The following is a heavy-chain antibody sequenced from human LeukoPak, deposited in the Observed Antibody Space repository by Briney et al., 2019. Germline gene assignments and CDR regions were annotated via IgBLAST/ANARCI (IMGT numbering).Heavy chain of an antibody. D-gene: IGHD2-15*01. CDR1: GFTFSSYA. V-gene: IGHV3-23*01. CDR2: ISGSGGST. CDR3: AKNWFCSGGSCLPFDP. Sequence: PGGSLRLSCAASGFTFSSYAMSWVRQAPGKGLEWVSAISGSGGSTYYADSVKGRFTIPRDNSKNTLYLQMNSLRAEDTAVYYCAKNWFCSGGSCLPFDPWGQGTLDTVSS. J-gene: IGHJ5*02.